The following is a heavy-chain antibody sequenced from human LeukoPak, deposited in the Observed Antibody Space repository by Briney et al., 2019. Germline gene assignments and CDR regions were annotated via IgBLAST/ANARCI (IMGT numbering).Heavy chain of an antibody. J-gene: IGHJ4*02. CDR2: INSVSSSI. Sequence: GGSLRLSCAASGFTFSSYTFNWVRQAPGKGLEGISYINSVSSSIYYADSVKGRFTISRDNAKNSLYLQMNSLRAEDTAVYYCAGDSGSYYAEFDYWGQGTLVTVSS. D-gene: IGHD1-26*01. CDR1: GFTFSSYT. V-gene: IGHV3-48*04. CDR3: AGDSGSYYAEFDY.